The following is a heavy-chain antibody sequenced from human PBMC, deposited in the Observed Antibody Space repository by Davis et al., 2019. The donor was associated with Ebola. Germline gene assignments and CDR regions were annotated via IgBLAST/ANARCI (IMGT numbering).Heavy chain of an antibody. D-gene: IGHD6-13*01. CDR3: ARDSSSWYFFDY. CDR2: INPHNGNT. Sequence: AASVKVSCKASGYTFTSYAMNWVRQAPGQGLEWMGWINPHNGNTNYAQNVQGRVTMTTDTSTSTAYMEVGSLRSDDTAVYYCARDSSSWYFFDYWGQGTLVTVSS. V-gene: IGHV1-18*01. CDR1: GYTFTSYA. J-gene: IGHJ4*02.